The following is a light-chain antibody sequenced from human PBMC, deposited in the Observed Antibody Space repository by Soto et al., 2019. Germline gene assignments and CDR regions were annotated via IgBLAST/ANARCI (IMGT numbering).Light chain of an antibody. CDR3: GTWDSSLNTDV. V-gene: IGLV1-51*01. J-gene: IGLJ1*01. Sequence: QSALTQPPSVSAAPGQKVTISCSGTSSNIGNNYVSWYQQFPGTAPKLVIYDNNKRPSGIPDRFSDSKSGTSVTLAITGLQTGDEADYFCGTWDSSLNTDVFGTGTKLTVL. CDR1: SSNIGNNY. CDR2: DNN.